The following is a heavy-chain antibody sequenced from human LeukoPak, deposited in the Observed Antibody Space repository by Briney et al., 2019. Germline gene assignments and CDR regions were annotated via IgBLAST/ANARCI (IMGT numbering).Heavy chain of an antibody. J-gene: IGHJ1*01. CDR3: ARGGVVVPEQYFQH. Sequence: SETLSLTCTVSGGSISSGSYYGSWIRQPAGRGLEWIGRIYTSGSTNYNPSRKSRVTISVDTSKNQFSLKLSSVTAADTAVYYCARGGVVVPEQYFQHWGQGTLVTVSS. CDR1: GGSISSGSYY. CDR2: IYTSGST. V-gene: IGHV4-61*02. D-gene: IGHD2-2*01.